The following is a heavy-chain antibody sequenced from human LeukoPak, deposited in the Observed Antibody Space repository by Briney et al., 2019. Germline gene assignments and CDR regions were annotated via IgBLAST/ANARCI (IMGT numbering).Heavy chain of an antibody. J-gene: IGHJ1*01. D-gene: IGHD2-15*01. CDR3: ARGPIVVVVAATGYFQH. CDR1: GYTFTSYG. CDR2: ISAYNDNT. V-gene: IGHV1-18*01. Sequence: ASVKVSCKASGYTFTSYGISWVRQAPGQGLEWMGWISAYNDNTNYAQKLQGRVTMTTDTSTSTAYMELRSLRSDDTAVYYCARGPIVVVVAATGYFQHWGQGTLVTVSS.